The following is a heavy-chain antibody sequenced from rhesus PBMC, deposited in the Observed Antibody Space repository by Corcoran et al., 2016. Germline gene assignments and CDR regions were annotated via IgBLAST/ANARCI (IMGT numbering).Heavy chain of an antibody. Sequence: QVQLQESGPGLVKPSETLSLTCAVSGGSVSSSNWWSWIRQPPGKGLEWIGYISGGRSSTFYNPSLQRRVTISTDTSNNQFSLKLSSVTAADTAVYYCAREKGYSGPFDFWGQGLRVTVSS. CDR1: GGSVSSSNW. J-gene: IGHJ3*01. V-gene: IGHV4-65*01. D-gene: IGHD5-42*01. CDR2: ISGGRSST. CDR3: AREKGYSGPFDF.